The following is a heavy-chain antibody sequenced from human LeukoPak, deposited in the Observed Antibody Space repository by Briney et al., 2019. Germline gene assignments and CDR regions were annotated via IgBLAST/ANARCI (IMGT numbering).Heavy chain of an antibody. Sequence: SETLSLTCAVYGGSFSGYYWSWVRQPPGKGLEWIGGINHSGSTNYNPSLKSRVTISVDTSKNQFSLNLRSVTAADTAVYFCARGGDFSVVPPDLPGTSYHYYMDVWAKGTSVTVSS. CDR3: ARGGDFSVVPPDLPGTSYHYYMDV. V-gene: IGHV4-34*01. J-gene: IGHJ6*03. D-gene: IGHD2-2*01. CDR2: INHSGST. CDR1: GGSFSGYY.